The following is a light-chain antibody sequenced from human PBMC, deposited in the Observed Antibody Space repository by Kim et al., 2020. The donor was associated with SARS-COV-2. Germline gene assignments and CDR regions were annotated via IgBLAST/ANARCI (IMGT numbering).Light chain of an antibody. Sequence: VPPGERATLSCRASQSVSSNLAWSQHRPGQAPRLLIYGASTRATGIPARFSGSGSGTEFTLTITSLQSEDFAVYYCQQYNIWPQTFGQGTKVEIK. J-gene: IGKJ1*01. CDR1: QSVSSN. CDR3: QQYNIWPQT. V-gene: IGKV3-15*01. CDR2: GAS.